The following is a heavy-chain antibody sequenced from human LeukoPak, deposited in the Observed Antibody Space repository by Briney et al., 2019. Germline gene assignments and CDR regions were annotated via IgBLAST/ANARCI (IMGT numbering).Heavy chain of an antibody. CDR1: GYTFTGYY. V-gene: IGHV1-2*02. CDR2: INPNSGGT. J-gene: IGHJ4*02. D-gene: IGHD6-13*01. CDR3: ARDRVGSSSPTDY. Sequence: ASVKVSCKASGYTFTGYYMHWVRQAPGQGLEWMGWINPNSGGTNYAQKFQGRVTMNRDTSISTAYMELRRLRSDDTAVYYCARDRVGSSSPTDYWGQGTLVTVSS.